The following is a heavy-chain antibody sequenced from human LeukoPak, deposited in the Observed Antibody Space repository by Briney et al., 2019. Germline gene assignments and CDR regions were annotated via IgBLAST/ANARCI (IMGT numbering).Heavy chain of an antibody. V-gene: IGHV3-9*01. CDR1: GFNFYEYA. CDR2: ISSNSDDI. Sequence: GGSLRLSCVGSGFNFYEYAMHWVRQPPGKGLEWVSGISSNSDDIGYADSVKGRFTISRDSAKKSLYLQMNSLRAEDTALYYCAKDRYCTSSSCPIDYWGRGTLVTVSS. CDR3: AKDRYCTSSSCPIDY. D-gene: IGHD2-15*01. J-gene: IGHJ4*02.